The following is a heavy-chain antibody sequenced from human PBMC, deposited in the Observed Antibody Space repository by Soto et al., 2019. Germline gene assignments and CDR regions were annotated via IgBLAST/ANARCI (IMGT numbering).Heavy chain of an antibody. CDR1: GGSISSHY. J-gene: IGHJ6*02. CDR3: ARDGREASGMDV. D-gene: IGHD1-26*01. Sequence: ETLSLTCTFSGGSISSHYWILVRQAPGKGLEWIGHIYYRGSTSYNPSLRSRSTISVDTSNNQFSLKLNSVTTADTAVYYCARDGREASGMDVWGQGTKVTVSS. V-gene: IGHV4-59*11. CDR2: IYYRGST.